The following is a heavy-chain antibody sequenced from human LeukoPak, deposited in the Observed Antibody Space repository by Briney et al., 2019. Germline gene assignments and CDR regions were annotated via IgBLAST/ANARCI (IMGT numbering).Heavy chain of an antibody. Sequence: PSETLSLTCTVSGGSISSYYWSWIRQPPGKGLEWIGYIYYSGSTNYNPSLKSRVTISVDTSKNQFSLKLSSVTAADTAVYYCAREVKNYYDSSGYYDYWGQGTLVTVSS. CDR2: IYYSGST. CDR1: GGSISSYY. J-gene: IGHJ4*02. CDR3: AREVKNYYDSSGYYDY. V-gene: IGHV4-59*01. D-gene: IGHD3-22*01.